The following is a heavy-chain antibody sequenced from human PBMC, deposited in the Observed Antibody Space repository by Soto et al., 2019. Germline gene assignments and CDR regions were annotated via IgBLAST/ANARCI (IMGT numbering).Heavy chain of an antibody. D-gene: IGHD2-15*01. Sequence: GASVKVSCKASGYTFTSYDINWVRQATGQGLEWMGWMNPNSGNTGHAQKFQGRVTMTRNTSINTAYMELNSLRSEDAAVYYCARSCSGGSCYGSFCDYWGQGTLVTVSS. CDR1: GYTFTSYD. V-gene: IGHV1-8*01. CDR3: ARSCSGGSCYGSFCDY. J-gene: IGHJ4*02. CDR2: MNPNSGNT.